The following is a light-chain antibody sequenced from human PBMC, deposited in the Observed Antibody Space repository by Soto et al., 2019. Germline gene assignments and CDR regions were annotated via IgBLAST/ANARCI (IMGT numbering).Light chain of an antibody. Sequence: DIQMTQSPSTLSASVGDRVTITCRASQSISSWLAWYQQKPGKAPKLLIYDASSLESGVPSRFSGSGSGTEFTLPISSLQHDDFATYYCQQYNSYSSVTFGPGTKVDIK. CDR2: DAS. CDR3: QQYNSYSSVT. CDR1: QSISSW. J-gene: IGKJ3*01. V-gene: IGKV1-5*01.